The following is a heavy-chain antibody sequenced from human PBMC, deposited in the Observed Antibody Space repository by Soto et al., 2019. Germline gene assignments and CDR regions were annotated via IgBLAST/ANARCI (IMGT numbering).Heavy chain of an antibody. D-gene: IGHD5-12*01. J-gene: IGHJ6*02. Sequence: PGESLKISCKGSGYSFISYWIAWVRQKPGKGLEWMGIIDPADSETKYSPSFQGQVTISADKSINTAYLQWSSLKASDTAMYYCARMDQGGYLQGMDVWGQGTTVTVSS. V-gene: IGHV5-51*01. CDR1: GYSFISYW. CDR2: IDPADSET. CDR3: ARMDQGGYLQGMDV.